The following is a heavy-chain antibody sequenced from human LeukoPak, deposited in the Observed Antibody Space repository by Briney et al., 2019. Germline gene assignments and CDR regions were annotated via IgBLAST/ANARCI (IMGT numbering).Heavy chain of an antibody. J-gene: IGHJ4*02. V-gene: IGHV3-23*01. CDR1: GFTFSSYA. CDR3: AREGDSSGYSYSRY. D-gene: IGHD3-22*01. CDR2: ISGSGGST. Sequence: GGSLRLSCAASGFTFSSYAVSWVRQAPGKGLEWVSAISGSGGSTFYAGSVKGRFTISRDNSKNTVYLQMNSLRAEDAAVYYCAREGDSSGYSYSRYWGQGTLVTVSS.